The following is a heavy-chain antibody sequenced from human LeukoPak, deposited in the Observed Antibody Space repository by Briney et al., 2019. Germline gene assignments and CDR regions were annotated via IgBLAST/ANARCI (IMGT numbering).Heavy chain of an antibody. Sequence: PGGSLRLSCAASGLTFNSYAMNWVRQAPGKGLECVSVISGSGDSTYYADSVKGRFTISRDNSQNTLYLQMNSLRAEDTAVYYCAKAGGAEPGWSWTDCWGQGTLVTVSS. CDR2: ISGSGDST. J-gene: IGHJ4*02. V-gene: IGHV3-23*01. CDR1: GLTFNSYA. D-gene: IGHD3-16*01. CDR3: AKAGGAEPGWSWTDC.